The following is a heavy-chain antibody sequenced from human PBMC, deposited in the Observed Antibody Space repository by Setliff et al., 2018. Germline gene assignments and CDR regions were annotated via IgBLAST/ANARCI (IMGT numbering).Heavy chain of an antibody. CDR1: GFAFSKYG. CDR3: AKPGGWTWPLYYFDY. V-gene: IGHV3-23*01. CDR2: ISRGFET. J-gene: IGHJ4*02. D-gene: IGHD3-16*01. Sequence: PGGSLRLSCAASGFAFSKYGMSWVRQAPGKGLEWVAGISRGFETAYADSVKGRFTISKDNSKNTLYLEMTSLRADDTAKYYCAKPGGWTWPLYYFDYWGQGTLVTVSS.